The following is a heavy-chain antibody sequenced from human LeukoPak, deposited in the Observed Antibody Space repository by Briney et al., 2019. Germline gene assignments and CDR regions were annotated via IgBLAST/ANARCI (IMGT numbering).Heavy chain of an antibody. D-gene: IGHD2-15*01. CDR1: GGSFSGYY. J-gene: IGHJ4*02. CDR3: ARTVVVAATLSRGGYDY. Sequence: PSETLSLTCAVYGGSFSGYYWSWIRQPPGKGLEWIGEINHSGSTNYNPSLKSRVTISVDTSKNQFSLKLSSVTAADTAGYYCARTVVVAATLSRGGYDYWGQGTLVTVSS. CDR2: INHSGST. V-gene: IGHV4-34*01.